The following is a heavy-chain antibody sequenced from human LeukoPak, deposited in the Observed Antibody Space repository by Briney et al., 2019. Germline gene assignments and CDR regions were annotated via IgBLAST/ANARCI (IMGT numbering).Heavy chain of an antibody. D-gene: IGHD3-9*01. CDR2: IHRDGRT. V-gene: IGHV4-4*02. CDR1: GVSISSTEW. J-gene: IGHJ4*02. Sequence: SGTLSLTCAVSGVSISSTEWWIWVRQSPGQGPEWIGEIHRDGRTRYSPSLTSRVSMSIDYSKNQFSLKVSSVTAADTAIYYCGKTDIWFNPIDYWGPGSLVIVSS. CDR3: GKTDIWFNPIDY.